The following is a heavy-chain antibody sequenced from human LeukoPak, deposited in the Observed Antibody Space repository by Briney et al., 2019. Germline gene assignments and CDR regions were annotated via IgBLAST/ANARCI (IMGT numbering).Heavy chain of an antibody. J-gene: IGHJ4*02. V-gene: IGHV3-48*02. CDR2: ISDTTGTT. CDR3: VRRFDY. CDR1: GFAFSSFE. Sequence: GGSLRLSCEASGFAFSSFEMDWVRQAPGKGLEWISYISDTTGTTYFADSVRGRFTISRDNPKNLLFLQMSSLRDEDTAVYYCVRRFDYWGQGTLVTVSS.